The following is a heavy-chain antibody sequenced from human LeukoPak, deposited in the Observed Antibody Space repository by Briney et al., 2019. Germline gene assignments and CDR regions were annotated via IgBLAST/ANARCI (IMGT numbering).Heavy chain of an antibody. CDR3: ARLGLGFGELSFDI. D-gene: IGHD3-10*01. J-gene: IGHJ3*02. Sequence: PSETLSLTCTVSGGSISTYYWNWIRQPAGKGLEWIGRIYTSGSTNYNPSLKSRVTMSVDTSKNQFSLKLSSVTAADTAVYYCARLGLGFGELSFDIWGQGTMVTVSS. V-gene: IGHV4-4*07. CDR2: IYTSGST. CDR1: GGSISTYY.